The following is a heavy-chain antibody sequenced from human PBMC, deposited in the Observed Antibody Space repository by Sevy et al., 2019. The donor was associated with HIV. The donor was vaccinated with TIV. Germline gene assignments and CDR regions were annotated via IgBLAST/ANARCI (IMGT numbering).Heavy chain of an antibody. J-gene: IGHJ4*02. Sequence: GGSLRLSCAASGFRFSSFSMNWVRQAPGKGLEWVSYITSSSSTIFYADSVKGRFTISRDNAKNSLYLQMGSLRDEDTAVYYCARAQADYGDFGGHFDHWGQGSLVTVSS. CDR1: GFRFSSFS. V-gene: IGHV3-48*02. D-gene: IGHD4-17*01. CDR3: ARAQADYGDFGGHFDH. CDR2: ITSSSSTI.